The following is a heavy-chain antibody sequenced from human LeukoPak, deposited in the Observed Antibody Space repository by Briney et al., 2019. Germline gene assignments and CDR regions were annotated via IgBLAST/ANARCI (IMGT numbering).Heavy chain of an antibody. CDR3: ARGNSIVGATLFDY. CDR2: IRYDGSNK. V-gene: IGHV3-30*02. Sequence: PGGTLRLSCAASGFTFSSYGMHWVRQAPGKGLEWVAFIRYDGSNKYYADSVKGRFTISRDNAKNSLYLQMNSLRAEDTAVYYCARGNSIVGATLFDYWGQGTLVTVSS. D-gene: IGHD1-26*01. J-gene: IGHJ4*02. CDR1: GFTFSSYG.